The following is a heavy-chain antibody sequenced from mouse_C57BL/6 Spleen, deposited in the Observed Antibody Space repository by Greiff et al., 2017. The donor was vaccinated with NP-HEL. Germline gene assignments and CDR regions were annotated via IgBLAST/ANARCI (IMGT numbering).Heavy chain of an antibody. D-gene: IGHD3-2*02. Sequence: QVQLQQSGAELARPGASVKLSCKASGYTFTSYGISWVKQRTGQGLEWIGEIYPRSGNTYYNEKFKGKATLTADKSSSTAYMELRSLTSEDSAVYFCAKGSSGPFAYWGQGTLVTVSA. CDR2: IYPRSGNT. V-gene: IGHV1-81*01. CDR3: AKGSSGPFAY. CDR1: GYTFTSYG. J-gene: IGHJ3*01.